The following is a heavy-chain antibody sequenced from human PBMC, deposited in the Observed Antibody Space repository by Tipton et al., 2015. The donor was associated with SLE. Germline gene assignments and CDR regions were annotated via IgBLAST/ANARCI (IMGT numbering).Heavy chain of an antibody. D-gene: IGHD2/OR15-2a*01. Sequence: GSLRLSCAASGFTVSSNFMHWVRQAPGRGLVWVSRIYFDGGYTNYAESVKGRFTISRDNAKNTLYLQMNSLRAEDTAVYYCGTTTTDYGMDVWGQGTTVTVSS. CDR3: GTTTTDYGMDV. CDR1: GFTVSSNF. J-gene: IGHJ6*02. CDR2: IYFDGGYT. V-gene: IGHV3-74*01.